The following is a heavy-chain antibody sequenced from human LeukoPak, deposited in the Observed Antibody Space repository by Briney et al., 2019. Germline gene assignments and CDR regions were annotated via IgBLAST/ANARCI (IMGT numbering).Heavy chain of an antibody. D-gene: IGHD6-13*01. CDR3: ARLDVGSSSWYVDY. J-gene: IGHJ4*02. V-gene: IGHV4-59*08. CDR1: GGSISSYY. CDR2: IYYSGST. Sequence: PSETLSLTCTVSGGSISSYYWSWIRQPPGKGLEWIGYIYYSGSTNYNPSLKSRVTISVDTSKNQFSLKLSSVTAADTAVYYCARLDVGSSSWYVDYWGQGTLVTVSS.